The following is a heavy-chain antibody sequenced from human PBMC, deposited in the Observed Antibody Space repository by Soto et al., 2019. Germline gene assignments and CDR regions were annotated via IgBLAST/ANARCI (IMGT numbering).Heavy chain of an antibody. Sequence: SLTCSVSGGSIREGGYYWAWIRQRPGKGLEWMGFIYFTGKTNYNPSFESRLSMSVDMSRSQLSLRLTSVTAADTAVYFCAKDPSPQPNPAVTPGWFDPWGPGLLVTVSS. J-gene: IGHJ5*02. V-gene: IGHV4-31*03. CDR2: IYFTGKT. CDR1: GGSIREGGYY. D-gene: IGHD6-25*01. CDR3: AKDPSPQPNPAVTPGWFDP.